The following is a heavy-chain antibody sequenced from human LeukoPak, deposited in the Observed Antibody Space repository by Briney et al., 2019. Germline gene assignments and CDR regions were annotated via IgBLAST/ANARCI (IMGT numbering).Heavy chain of an antibody. Sequence: GGSLRLSCAASGFTFSSYAMHWVRQAPGKGLEWVAVISYDGSNKYYADSVKGRFTISRDNSKNTLYLQMNSLRAEDTAVYYCARERVVRGWLANYGMDVWGQGTTVTVSS. J-gene: IGHJ6*02. CDR2: ISYDGSNK. D-gene: IGHD3-10*01. CDR3: ARERVVRGWLANYGMDV. V-gene: IGHV3-30*04. CDR1: GFTFSSYA.